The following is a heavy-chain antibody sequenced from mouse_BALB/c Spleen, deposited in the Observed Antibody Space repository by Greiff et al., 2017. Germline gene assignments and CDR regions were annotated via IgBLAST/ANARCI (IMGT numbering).Heavy chain of an antibody. J-gene: IGHJ4*01. CDR3: ARSRRYDGGNYYAMDY. V-gene: IGHV1S56*01. D-gene: IGHD2-14*01. CDR2: IYPGNVNT. Sequence: QVQLQQSGPELVKPGASVRISCKASGYTFTSYYIHWVKQRPGQGLEWIGWIYPGNVNTKYNEKFKGKATLTADKSSSTAYMQLSSLTSEDSAVYFCARSRRYDGGNYYAMDYWGQGTSVTVSS. CDR1: GYTFTSYY.